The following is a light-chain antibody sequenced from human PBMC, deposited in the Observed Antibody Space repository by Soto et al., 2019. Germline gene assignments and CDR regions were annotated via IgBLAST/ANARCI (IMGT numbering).Light chain of an antibody. V-gene: IGLV1-44*01. CDR2: SNN. Sequence: QSVLTQPPSASGTPGQRVNISCSGSSSNIGSNTVNWYQQLPGTAPKLLIYSNNQGPSGVPDRFSGSKSGTSASLAISGLQSEDEADYYWAAWEDNLNGRGVFGGGTQLTVL. J-gene: IGLJ2*01. CDR1: SSNIGSNT. CDR3: AAWEDNLNGRGV.